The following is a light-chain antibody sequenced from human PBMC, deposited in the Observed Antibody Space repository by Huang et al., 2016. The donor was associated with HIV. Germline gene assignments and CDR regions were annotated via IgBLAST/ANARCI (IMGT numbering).Light chain of an antibody. CDR1: QSVTSNY. J-gene: IGKJ4*01. CDR2: GAS. Sequence: EIVLTQSPGTLSLSPGDRATLSCRASQSVTSNYFAWYQQRRGQAPGLLNYGASSRDTCIPSRFTGSGSGTDFTLTISRLEPEDFAVYYCQQYTTSPPLTFGGGTRVEIK. V-gene: IGKV3-20*01. CDR3: QQYTTSPPLT.